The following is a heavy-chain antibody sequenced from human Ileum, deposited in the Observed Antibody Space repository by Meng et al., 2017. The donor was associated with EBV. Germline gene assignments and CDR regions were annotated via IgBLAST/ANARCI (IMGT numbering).Heavy chain of an antibody. CDR1: GGSISVINW. CDR2: MSDSGIT. J-gene: IGHJ4*02. CDR3: AKNGEKYFEY. V-gene: IGHV4-4*02. Sequence: QVQLPESGPGLVNLSGTLSLTCAVSGGSISVINWWSWVRQSPEKGLEWIGEMSDSGITHYNPSLKSRVTISADKSNNQFSLKLTSVTSADTAVYFCAKNGEKYFEYWGQGTLVTVSS.